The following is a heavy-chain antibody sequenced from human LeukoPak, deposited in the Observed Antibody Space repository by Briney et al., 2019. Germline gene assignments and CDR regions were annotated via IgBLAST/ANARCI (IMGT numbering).Heavy chain of an antibody. V-gene: IGHV3-48*03. D-gene: IGHD3-16*02. CDR2: ISSSGSTI. CDR3: ARLGNYVWGSYRDYYFDY. CDR1: GFTFSSYE. Sequence: GGSLILSCAASGFTFSSYEMNWVRQAPGKGLEWVSYISSSGSTIYYADSVKGRFTISRDNAKNSLYLQMNSLRAEDTAVYYCARLGNYVWGSYRDYYFDYWGQGTLVTVSS. J-gene: IGHJ4*02.